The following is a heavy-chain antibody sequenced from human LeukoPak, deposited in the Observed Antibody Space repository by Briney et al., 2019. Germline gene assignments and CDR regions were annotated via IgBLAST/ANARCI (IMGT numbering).Heavy chain of an antibody. J-gene: IGHJ4*02. CDR3: ARAPITSPFYFDY. V-gene: IGHV3-20*04. CDR2: INWSGGST. D-gene: IGHD2-2*01. Sequence: GPGGSLRLSCTASGFAFDGHGMSWVRQVPGKGLEWVSGINWSGGSTGYADPLRGRFTISRDNAKNSLYLQMDSLRAEDTALYYCARAPITSPFYFDYWGQGTLVTVSS. CDR1: GFAFDGHG.